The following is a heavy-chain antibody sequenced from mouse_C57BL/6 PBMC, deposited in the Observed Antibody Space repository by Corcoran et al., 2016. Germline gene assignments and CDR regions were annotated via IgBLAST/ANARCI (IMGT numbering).Heavy chain of an antibody. Sequence: QIQLVQSGPELKKPGETVKISCKASGYTFTTYGMSWVKQAPGKGLKWMGWINTYSGVPTYADDFKGRFAFSLETSVSTAYLQINNLKNEDTATYFCARYYSNYDYWGQGTTLTVSS. CDR2: INTYSGVP. D-gene: IGHD2-5*01. V-gene: IGHV9-3*01. CDR3: ARYYSNYDY. J-gene: IGHJ2*01. CDR1: GYTFTTYG.